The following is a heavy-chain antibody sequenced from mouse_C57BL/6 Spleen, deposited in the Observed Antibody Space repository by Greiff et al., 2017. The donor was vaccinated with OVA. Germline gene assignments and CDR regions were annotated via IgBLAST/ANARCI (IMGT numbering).Heavy chain of an antibody. CDR2: IDPSDSYT. CDR3: ARPVVAPYWYFDV. Sequence: QVQLQQPGAELVMPGASVKLSCKASGYTFTSYWMHWVKQRPGQGLEWIGEIDPSDSYTNYNQKFKGKSTLTVDKSSSTAYMQLSSLTSEDSAVYDCARPVVAPYWYFDVWGTGTTVTVSS. J-gene: IGHJ1*03. CDR1: GYTFTSYW. D-gene: IGHD1-1*01. V-gene: IGHV1-69*01.